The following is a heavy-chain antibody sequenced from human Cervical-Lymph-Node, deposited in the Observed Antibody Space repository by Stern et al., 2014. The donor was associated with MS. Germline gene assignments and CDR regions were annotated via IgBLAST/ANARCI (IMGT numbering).Heavy chain of an antibody. CDR2: INTSNGNT. D-gene: IGHD5-24*01. CDR1: GYTFTNYG. CDR3: AKLATYGDRDY. Sequence: QVQLVQSGAEVRKPGASVKVSCKASGYTFTNYGISWVRQSPGQGLEWMGWINTSNGNTNYEQKFQGRVTMTTDTSTNTAYMELGSLRSDDAAVYFCAKLATYGDRDYWGQGTVVSVSS. J-gene: IGHJ4*02. V-gene: IGHV1-18*01.